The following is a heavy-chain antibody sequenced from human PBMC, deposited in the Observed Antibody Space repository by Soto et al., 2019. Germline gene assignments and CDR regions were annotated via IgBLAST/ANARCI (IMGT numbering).Heavy chain of an antibody. CDR1: GFTFSNYW. J-gene: IGHJ4*02. Sequence: EVQLVESGGGLVQPGGSLRLSCAASGFTFSNYWMHWVRQAPGKGLVWVSRIDRDGSSTNYADSVKGRFTISRDNAKNTLSLHMNSLRPDDTAVYYCTRGVCFDYWGQGTRVTVSS. D-gene: IGHD2-8*01. CDR3: TRGVCFDY. V-gene: IGHV3-74*01. CDR2: IDRDGSST.